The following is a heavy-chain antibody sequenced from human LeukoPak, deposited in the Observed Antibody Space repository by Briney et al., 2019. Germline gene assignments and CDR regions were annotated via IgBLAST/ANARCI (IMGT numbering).Heavy chain of an antibody. D-gene: IGHD1-26*01. CDR2: ISGSSGST. Sequence: GGSLRLSCAASGFTFSSYAMSWVRQAPGKGLEWVSAISGSSGSTYYADSVKGRFTISRDNSKNTVYLQMNSLTAEDTAVYYCARDPMYSGKSIDIWGQGTMVIVSS. V-gene: IGHV3-23*01. CDR3: ARDPMYSGKSIDI. CDR1: GFTFSSYA. J-gene: IGHJ3*02.